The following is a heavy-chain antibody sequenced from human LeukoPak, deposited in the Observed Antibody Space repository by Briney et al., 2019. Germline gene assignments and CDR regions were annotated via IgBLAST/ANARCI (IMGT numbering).Heavy chain of an antibody. J-gene: IGHJ4*02. D-gene: IGHD6-13*01. CDR2: IYSGGST. Sequence: GGSLRLSCAASGFTVSSNYMSWVRQAPGKGLEWVSVIYSGGSTYYADSVKGRFTISRDNSKDTLYLQMNSLRAEDTAVYYCAKCGEQQLAPFDYWGQGTLVTVSS. CDR3: AKCGEQQLAPFDY. V-gene: IGHV3-66*01. CDR1: GFTVSSNY.